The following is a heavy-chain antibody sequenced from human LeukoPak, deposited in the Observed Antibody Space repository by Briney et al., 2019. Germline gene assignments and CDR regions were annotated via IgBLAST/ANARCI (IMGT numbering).Heavy chain of an antibody. CDR2: ISGSGGRT. J-gene: IGHJ4*02. Sequence: PGGTLRLSCAASGFTFSSYGMSWVRQAPGKGLEWVSAISGSGGRTYYADSVKGRFTISRDNSKNTLYLQMNSLRAEDTAVYYCAKDLGARWLQFLFDYWGQGTLVTVSS. CDR1: GFTFSSYG. V-gene: IGHV3-23*01. D-gene: IGHD5-24*01. CDR3: AKDLGARWLQFLFDY.